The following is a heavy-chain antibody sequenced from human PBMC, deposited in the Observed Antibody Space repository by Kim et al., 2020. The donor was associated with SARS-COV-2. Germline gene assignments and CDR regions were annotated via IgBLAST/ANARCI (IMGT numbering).Heavy chain of an antibody. V-gene: IGHV4-31*03. D-gene: IGHD2-2*01. Sequence: SETLSLTCTVSGGSISSGGYYWSWIRQHPGKGLEWIGYIYYSGSTYYNPSLKSRVTISVDTSKNQFSLKLSSVTAADTAVYYCARGGYCSSTSCRALGAAFDIWGQGTMVTVSS. CDR2: IYYSGST. CDR3: ARGGYCSSTSCRALGAAFDI. CDR1: GGSISSGGYY. J-gene: IGHJ3*02.